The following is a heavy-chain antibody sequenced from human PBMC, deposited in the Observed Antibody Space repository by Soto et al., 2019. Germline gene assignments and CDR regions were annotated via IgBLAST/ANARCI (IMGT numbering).Heavy chain of an antibody. D-gene: IGHD5-12*01. V-gene: IGHV3-43*01. CDR3: ASGYRSTEIDY. Sequence: EVQLVESGGVVVQPGGSLRLSCAVSGFTFDDSTMHWVRQAPGKGLEWVSLISWDGGTAYYAGSVKGRFTISRDNSKNSLLLQMNSVRTEDTALYSCASGYRSTEIDYWGQGTLVTVSP. CDR1: GFTFDDST. CDR2: ISWDGGTA. J-gene: IGHJ4*02.